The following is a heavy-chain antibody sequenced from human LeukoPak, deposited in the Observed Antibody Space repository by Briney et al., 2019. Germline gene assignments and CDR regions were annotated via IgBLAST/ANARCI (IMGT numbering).Heavy chain of an antibody. V-gene: IGHV3-33*01. CDR1: GFTFSSYG. CDR2: IWYDGSNK. Sequence: PGRSLRLSCAASGFTFSSYGMQGVRQAPGKGLEGVAVIWYDGSNKYYADSVKGRFTISRDNYKTTMYLQIHSLRAEATAVSYCATSGSYPQKQFDSWGQGTLVTVSS. D-gene: IGHD3-10*01. J-gene: IGHJ4*02. CDR3: ATSGSYPQKQFDS.